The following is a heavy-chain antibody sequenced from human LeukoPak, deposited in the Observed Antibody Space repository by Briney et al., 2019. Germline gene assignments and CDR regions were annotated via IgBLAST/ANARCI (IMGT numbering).Heavy chain of an antibody. Sequence: GGSPRLSCAAPGFTFSSYWMHWVRQAPGKGLVWVSRINSDGSSTSYADSVKGRFTISRDNAKNTLYLQMNSLRAEDTAVYYCARSRVVVTAIQWGQGTLVTVSS. CDR1: GFTFSSYW. J-gene: IGHJ4*02. D-gene: IGHD2-21*02. CDR2: INSDGSST. CDR3: ARSRVVVTAIQ. V-gene: IGHV3-74*01.